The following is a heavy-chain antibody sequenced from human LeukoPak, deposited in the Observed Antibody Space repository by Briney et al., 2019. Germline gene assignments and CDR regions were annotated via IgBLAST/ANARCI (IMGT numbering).Heavy chain of an antibody. J-gene: IGHJ4*02. D-gene: IGHD3-22*01. CDR3: ARAVPYYYDSSGYTFDY. CDR1: GGSISSYY. CDR2: IYYSGST. Sequence: SETLSLTCTVSGGSISSYYWSWIRQPPGKGLEWIGYIYYSGSTNYNPSLKSRVTISVDTSKHQFSLKLSSVTAADTAVYYCARAVPYYYDSSGYTFDYWGQGTLVTVSS. V-gene: IGHV4-59*01.